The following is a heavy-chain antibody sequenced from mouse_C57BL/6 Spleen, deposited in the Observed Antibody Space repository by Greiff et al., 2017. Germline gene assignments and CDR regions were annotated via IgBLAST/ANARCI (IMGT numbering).Heavy chain of an antibody. CDR3: ARGDYDGGYAMDY. CDR2: ISSGGSYT. V-gene: IGHV5-6*01. Sequence: EVKLVESGGDLVKPGGSLKLSCAASGFTFSSYGMSWVRQTPDKRLEWVATISSGGSYTYYPDSVKGRFTISRDNAKNTLYLQMSSLKSEDTAMYYCARGDYDGGYAMDYWGQGTSVTVSS. J-gene: IGHJ4*01. CDR1: GFTFSSYG. D-gene: IGHD2-4*01.